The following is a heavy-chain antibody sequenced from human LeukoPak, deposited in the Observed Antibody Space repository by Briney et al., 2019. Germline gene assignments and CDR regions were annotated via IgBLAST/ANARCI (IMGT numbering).Heavy chain of an antibody. CDR3: ARYSSGRATFDY. CDR2: IDPTDSYN. Sequence: GESLTIFCKGTGYSLTSYCISWVRPMTGQGLEWTRMIDPTDSYNNYSLSSQRHVTISADKSNSNAYLQWSSLKASDTAMYYCARYSSGRATFDYWGQGTLVTVSS. J-gene: IGHJ4*02. D-gene: IGHD6-19*01. V-gene: IGHV5-10-1*01. CDR1: GYSLTSYC.